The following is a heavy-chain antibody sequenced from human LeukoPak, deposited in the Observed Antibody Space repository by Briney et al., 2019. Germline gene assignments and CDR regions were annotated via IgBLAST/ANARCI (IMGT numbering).Heavy chain of an antibody. Sequence: PGGSLRLSCAASGFIFSSYAMGWVRQAPGKGLEWVSVIRGGGDITDYADPVKGRFTISRDNSKNTLYLEMNSLRAEDTAVYYCAKYNSGWSQRYYFDYWGQGTLVTVSS. CDR3: AKYNSGWSQRYYFDY. CDR2: IRGGGDIT. CDR1: GFIFSSYA. V-gene: IGHV3-23*01. J-gene: IGHJ4*02. D-gene: IGHD6-19*01.